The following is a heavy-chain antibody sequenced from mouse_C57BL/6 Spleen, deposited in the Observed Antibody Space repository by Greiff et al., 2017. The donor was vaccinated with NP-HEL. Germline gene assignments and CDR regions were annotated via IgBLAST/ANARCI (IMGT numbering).Heavy chain of an antibody. V-gene: IGHV14-2*01. CDR2: IDPEDGET. J-gene: IGHJ2*01. D-gene: IGHD2-4*01. CDR1: GFNIKDYY. Sequence: VQLQQSGAELVKPGASVKLSCTASGFNIKDYYMHWVKQRTEQGLEWIGRIDPEDGETKDAPKFQGKATITADTSSNTAYLQLSSLTSEDTAVYYCARAEGLPYYFDYWGQGTTLTVSS. CDR3: ARAEGLPYYFDY.